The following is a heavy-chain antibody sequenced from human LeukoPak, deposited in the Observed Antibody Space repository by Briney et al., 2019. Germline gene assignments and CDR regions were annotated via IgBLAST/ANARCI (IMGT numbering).Heavy chain of an antibody. CDR2: IYYSGST. V-gene: IGHV4-59*01. J-gene: IGHJ3*02. CDR1: GGSISTYY. D-gene: IGHD3-10*01. CDR3: ARFGTRALPLHAFDI. Sequence: SETLSLTCTVSGGSISTYYWSWIRQPPGEGLEWIGYIYYSGSTNYNPSLKSRVTISVDTSKNQFSLKLSSVTAADTAVYYCARFGTRALPLHAFDIWGQGTMVTVSS.